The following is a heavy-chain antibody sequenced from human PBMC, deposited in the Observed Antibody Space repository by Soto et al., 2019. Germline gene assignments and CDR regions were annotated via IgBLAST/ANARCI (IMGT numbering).Heavy chain of an antibody. V-gene: IGHV1-69*13. D-gene: IGHD5-18*01. CDR1: GCTFSSYS. Sequence: GASVKVSCKASGCTFSSYSISWARQAPGQGLEWMGGIIPIFGTANYAQKFQGRVTITAGESTSTAYMELSSLRSEDTAVYYCARAVEVVDTANGYWGQGTLVTVSS. CDR3: ARAVEVVDTANGY. J-gene: IGHJ4*02. CDR2: IIPIFGTA.